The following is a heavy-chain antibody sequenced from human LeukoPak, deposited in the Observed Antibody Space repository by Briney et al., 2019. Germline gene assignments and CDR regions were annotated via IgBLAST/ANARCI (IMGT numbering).Heavy chain of an antibody. J-gene: IGHJ5*02. V-gene: IGHV4-4*02. CDR2: IYHSGST. CDR1: GGSISSNNW. CDR3: ARIMGRGYCISTSCRGDWFDP. D-gene: IGHD2-2*01. Sequence: SGTLSLTCAVSGGSISSNNWWSWVRQPPGKGLEWIGEIYHSGSTNYNPPLKSRVTISVDKSKNQFPLKLSSVTAADTAVYYCARIMGRGYCISTSCRGDWFDPWGQGTLVTVSS.